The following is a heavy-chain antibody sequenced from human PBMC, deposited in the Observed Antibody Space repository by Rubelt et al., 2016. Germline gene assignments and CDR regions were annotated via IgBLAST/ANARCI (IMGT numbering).Heavy chain of an antibody. CDR2: GIA. D-gene: IGHD3-10*01. V-gene: IGHV1-24*01. CDR3: ATSPMVRGVIMRYYFDY. Sequence: GIANYAQKFQGRVTMTEDTSTDTAYMELSSLRFEDTAVYYCATSPMVRGVIMRYYFDYWGQGTLVTVSS. J-gene: IGHJ4*02.